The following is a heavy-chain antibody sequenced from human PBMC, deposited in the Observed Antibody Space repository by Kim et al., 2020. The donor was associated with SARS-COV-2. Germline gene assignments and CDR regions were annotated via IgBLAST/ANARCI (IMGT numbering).Heavy chain of an antibody. Sequence: SETLSLTCTVSGGSISSGGYYWSWIRQHPGKGLEWIGYIYYSGSTYYNPSLKSRVTISVDTSKNQFSLKLSSVTAADTAVYYCARDRRWGYGDYSNHWGQGTLVTVSS. J-gene: IGHJ5*02. CDR2: IYYSGST. CDR3: ARDRRWGYGDYSNH. D-gene: IGHD4-17*01. CDR1: GGSISSGGYY. V-gene: IGHV4-31*03.